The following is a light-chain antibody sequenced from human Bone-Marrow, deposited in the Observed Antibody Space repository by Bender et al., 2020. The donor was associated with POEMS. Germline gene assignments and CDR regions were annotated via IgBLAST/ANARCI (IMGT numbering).Light chain of an antibody. V-gene: IGLV3-1*01. CDR2: QDT. CDR1: DLGDKY. Sequence: SYEVTQPPSVSVSPGPTASIPCSGDDLGDKYVAWYQQKPGQSPVLVIYQDTKRPSGIPERFSGSNSGNTATLTISGTQAMDEADYYCQAWDTYSVIFGGGTKLTVL. CDR3: QAWDTYSVI. J-gene: IGLJ2*01.